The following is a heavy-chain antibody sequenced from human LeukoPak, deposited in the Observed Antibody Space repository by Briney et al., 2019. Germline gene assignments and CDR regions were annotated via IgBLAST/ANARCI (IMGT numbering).Heavy chain of an antibody. V-gene: IGHV1-2*02. Sequence: ASVRVSCMASGYTFTVYHIHWVRQAPGQGGERMGWINPISFVTYYAQKFHGRLTITRDTSISPAYIEVNSLRSDDTAVYYCARGYCSGGSCSGAWFDPWGQGTLVTISS. CDR1: GYTFTVYH. CDR3: ARGYCSGGSCSGAWFDP. CDR2: INPISFVT. J-gene: IGHJ5*02. D-gene: IGHD2-15*01.